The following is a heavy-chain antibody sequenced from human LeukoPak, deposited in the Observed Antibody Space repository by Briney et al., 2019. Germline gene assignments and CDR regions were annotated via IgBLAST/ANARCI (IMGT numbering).Heavy chain of an antibody. CDR1: GGSFSGYY. CDR3: ARATDYVWGSYRD. J-gene: IGHJ4*02. D-gene: IGHD3-16*02. V-gene: IGHV4-59*10. CDR2: IYTSGST. Sequence: EPSETLSLTCAVYGGSFSGYYWSWIRQPAGKGLEWIGRIYTSGSTNYNPSLKSRVTMSVDTSKNQFSLKLSSVTAADTAVYYCARATDYVWGSYRDWGQGTLVTVSS.